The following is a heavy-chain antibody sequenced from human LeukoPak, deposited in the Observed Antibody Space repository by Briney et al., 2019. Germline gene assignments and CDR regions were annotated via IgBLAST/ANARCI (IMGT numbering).Heavy chain of an antibody. CDR1: GGSLSSGDYY. Sequence: SQTLSLTCTVSGGSLSSGDYYWSWIRQPPGKGLEWIGYIYYTGSAYYNPSLKSRVDISVDTSKNQSSLKLRFVTAADTAVYYCARLHIRTTGTMIDYWGQGTLVTVSS. CDR2: IYYTGSA. J-gene: IGHJ4*02. D-gene: IGHD1-1*01. V-gene: IGHV4-30-4*08. CDR3: ARLHIRTTGTMIDY.